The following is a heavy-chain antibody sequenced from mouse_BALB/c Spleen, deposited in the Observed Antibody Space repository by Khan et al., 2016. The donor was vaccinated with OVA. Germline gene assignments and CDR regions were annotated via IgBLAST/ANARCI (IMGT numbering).Heavy chain of an antibody. CDR1: GYTFTDYS. J-gene: IGHJ3*01. V-gene: IGHV9-2-1*01. Sequence: QIQLVQSGPELKKPGETVKISCKASGYTFTDYSMHWVKQAPGKGLKWMGWINTETGEPTYADDFKGRFAFSLETSASTAYLQINNLKNENTATYFCARNFRYYYGSSPFAHWCQGTLVTLSA. D-gene: IGHD1-1*01. CDR2: INTETGEP. CDR3: ARNFRYYYGSSPFAH.